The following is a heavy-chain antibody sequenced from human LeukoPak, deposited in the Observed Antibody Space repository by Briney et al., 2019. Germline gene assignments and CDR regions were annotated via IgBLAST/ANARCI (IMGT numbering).Heavy chain of an antibody. J-gene: IGHJ5*02. Sequence: SVKVSCKASGGTFSSYAISWVRQAPGQGLEWMGGIIPIFGTANYAQKFQGGITITTDESTSTAYMELSSLRSEDTAVYYCARSSSSSWYPTKYNWFDPWGQGTLVTVSS. CDR2: IIPIFGTA. CDR1: GGTFSSYA. V-gene: IGHV1-69*05. CDR3: ARSSSSSWYPTKYNWFDP. D-gene: IGHD6-13*01.